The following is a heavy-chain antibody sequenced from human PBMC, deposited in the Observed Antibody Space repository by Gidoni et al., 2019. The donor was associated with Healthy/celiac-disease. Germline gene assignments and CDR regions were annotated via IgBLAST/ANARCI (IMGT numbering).Heavy chain of an antibody. J-gene: IGHJ4*02. Sequence: QVQLQQWGAGLLKPSETLSLTCAVYGGSFSGYYWSWIRHPPGKGLEWIGEINHSGSTNYNPSLKSRVTISVDTSKNQFSLKLSSVTAADTAVYYCARGDFTILHYWGQGTLVTVSS. D-gene: IGHD3-9*01. CDR1: GGSFSGYY. CDR2: INHSGST. V-gene: IGHV4-34*01. CDR3: ARGDFTILHY.